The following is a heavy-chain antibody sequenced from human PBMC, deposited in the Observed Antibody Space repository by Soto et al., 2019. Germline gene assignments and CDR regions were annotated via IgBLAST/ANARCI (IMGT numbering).Heavy chain of an antibody. CDR2: IYYSGRT. D-gene: IGHD2-21*02. V-gene: IGHV4-39*01. CDR1: GESISSSCYY. Sequence: KTSETLSLTCIVSGESISSSCYYWGWIRHPPGKGLEWIGSIYYSGRTYYNPSFKSRVTISIDTSKNQFSLKLSSVTATDTAVYYCARQRTTVVTQAYFDHWGPGALITVSS. CDR3: ARQRTTVVTQAYFDH. J-gene: IGHJ4*02.